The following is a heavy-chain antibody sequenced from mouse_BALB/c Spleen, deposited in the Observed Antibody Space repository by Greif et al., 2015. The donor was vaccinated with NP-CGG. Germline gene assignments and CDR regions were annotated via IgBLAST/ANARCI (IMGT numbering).Heavy chain of an antibody. D-gene: IGHD2-3*01. CDR1: GYTFTSYW. Sequence: QVQLQQSGAELAKPGASVKMSCKASGYTFTSYWMHWVKQRPGQGLEWIGYINPSTGYTEYNQKFKDKATLTADKSSSTAYMQLSSLTSEDSAVYYCARRGDGYPYAMDYWGQGTSVTVSS. V-gene: IGHV1-7*01. CDR2: INPSTGYT. CDR3: ARRGDGYPYAMDY. J-gene: IGHJ4*01.